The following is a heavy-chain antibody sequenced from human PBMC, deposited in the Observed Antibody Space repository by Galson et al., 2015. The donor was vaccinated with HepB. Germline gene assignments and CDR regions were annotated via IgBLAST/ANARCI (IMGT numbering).Heavy chain of an antibody. Sequence: SVKVSCKASGYTFTTYYMHWVRQAPGQGLEWMGIINSSGGSTAHAQEFQGRVTLTRDTSTSTVYMELSSLRSEDTAVYFCARDLIGYIDFWGQGTLVTVSS. D-gene: IGHD5-18*01. V-gene: IGHV1-46*01. J-gene: IGHJ4*02. CDR3: ARDLIGYIDF. CDR1: GYTFTTYY. CDR2: INSSGGST.